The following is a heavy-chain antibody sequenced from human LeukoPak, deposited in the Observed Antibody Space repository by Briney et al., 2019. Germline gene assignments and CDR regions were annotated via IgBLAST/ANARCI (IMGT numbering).Heavy chain of an antibody. D-gene: IGHD5-24*01. Sequence: NPGGSLRLSCAASGFTFSSYWMTWVRQIPGKGLEWVGHIKSRTDGGTTDYAAPVKGRFTISRDDSKNTVYLQMNSLKIEDSAVYFCATEFYSNGYNFWGQGTLVIVSS. CDR1: GFTFSSYW. J-gene: IGHJ4*02. CDR2: IKSRTDGGTT. CDR3: ATEFYSNGYNF. V-gene: IGHV3-15*01.